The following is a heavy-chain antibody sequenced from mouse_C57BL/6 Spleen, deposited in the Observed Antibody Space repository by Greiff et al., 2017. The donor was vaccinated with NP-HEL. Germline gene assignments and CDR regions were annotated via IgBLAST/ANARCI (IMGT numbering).Heavy chain of an antibody. CDR3: ARGDSAWFAY. CDR2: ISSGSSTI. Sequence: VQLQQSGGGLVKPGGSLKLSCAASGFTFSDYGMHWVRQAPEKGLEWVAYISSGSSTIYYADTVKGRFTISRDNAKNTLFLQMTSLRSEDTAMYYCARGDSAWFAYWGQGTLVTVSA. CDR1: GFTFSDYG. V-gene: IGHV5-17*01. J-gene: IGHJ3*01.